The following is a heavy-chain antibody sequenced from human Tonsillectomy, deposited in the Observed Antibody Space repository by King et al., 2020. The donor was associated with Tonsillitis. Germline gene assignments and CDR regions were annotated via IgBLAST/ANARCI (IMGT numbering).Heavy chain of an antibody. Sequence: VQLVESGGGVVQPGMSVRLSCAASGFTFSSCGMHWVRQAPGKGLEWVAVIASDGSEKKYAESVKGRFTISRDNSKNTVYLQMNSLRAEDTAVFYCAKGMGTLVTVRPYDYWGQGTPVTVSS. J-gene: IGHJ4*02. D-gene: IGHD2-21*02. V-gene: IGHV3-30*18. CDR3: AKGMGTLVTVRPYDY. CDR1: GFTFSSCG. CDR2: IASDGSEK.